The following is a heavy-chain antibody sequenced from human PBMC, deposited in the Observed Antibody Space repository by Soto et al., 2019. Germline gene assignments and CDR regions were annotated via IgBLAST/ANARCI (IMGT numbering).Heavy chain of an antibody. D-gene: IGHD6-19*01. V-gene: IGHV4-4*02. CDR1: GVSIGSNYY. Sequence: QVLLQESGPGLVQPSGTLSLSCVVSGVSIGSNYYWGWVRQSPGKGLEWLGDMSHIGSVNYTPSPQRRVTISRDTSQNQYSLKLNSVPAADTAVYYCARSLGWYAIDYWGQGTLVIVSS. CDR3: ARSLGWYAIDY. J-gene: IGHJ4*02. CDR2: MSHIGSV.